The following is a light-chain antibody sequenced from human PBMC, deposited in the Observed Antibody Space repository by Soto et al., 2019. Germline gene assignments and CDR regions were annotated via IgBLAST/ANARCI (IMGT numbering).Light chain of an antibody. CDR3: SSYTDTSTLVV. Sequence: QSALTQPASVSGSPGQSITISCTGTNSDIVGYDYVSWYQQHPGKAPKLMIYDVNNWPSGVSSRFSGSKAGNTASLTISGLQAEDEADYYCSSYTDTSTLVVLGGGTKLTVL. J-gene: IGLJ2*01. V-gene: IGLV2-14*03. CDR2: DVN. CDR1: NSDIVGYDY.